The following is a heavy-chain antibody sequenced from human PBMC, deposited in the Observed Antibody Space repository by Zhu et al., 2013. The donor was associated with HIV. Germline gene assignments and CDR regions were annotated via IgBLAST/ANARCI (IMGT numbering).Heavy chain of an antibody. CDR1: GYTFTSYG. V-gene: IGHV1-18*01. D-gene: IGHD5-12*01. Sequence: QVQLVQSGAEVKKPGASVKVSCKASGYTFTSYGISWVRQAPGQGLEWMGWISAYNGNTNYAQKLQGRVTMTTDTSTSTAYMELRSLRSDDTAVYYCARVLGTIVATIFPSYSYYFDYWGRGNPGHRLL. CDR3: ARVLGTIVATIFPSYSYYFDY. J-gene: IGHJ4*02. CDR2: ISAYNGNT.